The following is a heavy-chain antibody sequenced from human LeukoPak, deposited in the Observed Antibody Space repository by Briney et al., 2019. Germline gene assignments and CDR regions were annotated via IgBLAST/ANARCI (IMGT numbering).Heavy chain of an antibody. Sequence: SVKVSCKASGYTFTGYYMHWVRQAPGQGLEWMGGLIPIFGTANYAQKFQGRVTITADESTSTAYMELSSLRSEDTAVYYCARDTRHRYCSSTICYRGWLDPWGQGTLVTVSS. CDR3: ARDTRHRYCSSTICYRGWLDP. J-gene: IGHJ5*02. V-gene: IGHV1-69*13. CDR1: GYTFTGYY. D-gene: IGHD2-2*01. CDR2: LIPIFGTA.